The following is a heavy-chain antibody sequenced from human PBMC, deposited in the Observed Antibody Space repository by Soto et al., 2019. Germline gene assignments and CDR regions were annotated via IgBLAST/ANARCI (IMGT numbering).Heavy chain of an antibody. J-gene: IGHJ5*02. Sequence: ASVKVSCNASGYTFTSYGISLVRQAPGQGLEWMGWISAYNGNTNYAQKLQGRVTMTTDTSTSTAYMELRSLRSDDTAVYYCARAYYYDSSGYETWGQGTLVTVSS. CDR1: GYTFTSYG. V-gene: IGHV1-18*01. CDR2: ISAYNGNT. CDR3: ARAYYYDSSGYET. D-gene: IGHD3-22*01.